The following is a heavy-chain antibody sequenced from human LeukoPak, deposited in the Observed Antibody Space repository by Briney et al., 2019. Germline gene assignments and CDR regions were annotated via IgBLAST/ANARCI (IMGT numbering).Heavy chain of an antibody. CDR2: ITSDASST. J-gene: IGHJ4*02. CDR3: ARRSVGGSHFDY. CDR1: GFTFSNYW. V-gene: IGHV3-74*01. Sequence: GGSLRLSCAASGFTFSNYWMHWVRRAPGKGLVWVSRITSDASSTSYADSVKGRFTISRDNADNSLQLQMNSLRAEDTSVYYCARRSVGGSHFDYWGQGALVTVSS. D-gene: IGHD3-3*01.